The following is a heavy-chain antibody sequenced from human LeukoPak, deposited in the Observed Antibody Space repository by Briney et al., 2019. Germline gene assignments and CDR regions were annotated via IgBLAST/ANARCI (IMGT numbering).Heavy chain of an antibody. Sequence: ASVKVSCKAPGHTFDYGVSWVRQAPGQGLEWMGWISAYNAYTNYPQRVQGRVTMTTDTTTRTVYMELRGLRSDDTAVYYCAIGVAGTHFDYWGQGTLVTVSS. V-gene: IGHV1-18*01. J-gene: IGHJ4*02. CDR1: GHTFDYG. CDR3: AIGVAGTHFDY. D-gene: IGHD6-19*01. CDR2: ISAYNAYT.